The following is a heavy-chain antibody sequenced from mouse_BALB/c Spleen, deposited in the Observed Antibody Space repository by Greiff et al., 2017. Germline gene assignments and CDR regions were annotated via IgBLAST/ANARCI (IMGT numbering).Heavy chain of an antibody. CDR1: GFSLTGYG. V-gene: IGHV2-6-7*01. CDR3: ARDYYYGSSYEAWFAY. J-gene: IGHJ3*01. Sequence: QVQLKESGPGLVAPSQSLSITCTVSGFSLTGYGVNWVRQPPGKGLEWLGMIWGDGSTDYNSALKSRLSISKDNSKSQVFLKMNSLQTDDTARYYCARDYYYGSSYEAWFAYWGQGTLVTVSA. CDR2: IWGDGST. D-gene: IGHD1-1*01.